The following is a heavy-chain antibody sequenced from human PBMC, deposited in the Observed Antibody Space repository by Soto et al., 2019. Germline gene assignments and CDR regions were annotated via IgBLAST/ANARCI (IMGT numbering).Heavy chain of an antibody. J-gene: IGHJ6*02. CDR2: IWNDGNGY. D-gene: IGHD6-13*01. V-gene: IGHV3-33*01. Sequence: QVQLVESGGGVVQPGRSLRLSCAASGFNFNNYGMHWVRQAPGKGLEWVAVIWNDGNGYYYANSVKGRFTISRDNSKNTLYLQISSLRAEDTAVYYCARRQISPPTRGAASARGGMDVWGQGTKVTVSS. CDR3: ARRQISPPTRGAASARGGMDV. CDR1: GFNFNNYG.